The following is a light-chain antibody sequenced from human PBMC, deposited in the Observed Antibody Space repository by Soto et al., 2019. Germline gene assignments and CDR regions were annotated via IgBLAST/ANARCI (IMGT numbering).Light chain of an antibody. Sequence: QSALTQPASVSGSPGQSITISCTGISSDGGGYKYVSWYQQHPGKAPKLMIRDVSNRPSGVSNRFSGSKSGNTASLTISGLQAEDEADYYCISYTPTIVLFVGGTKLTVL. CDR1: SSDGGGYKY. V-gene: IGLV2-14*03. CDR2: DVS. CDR3: ISYTPTIVL. J-gene: IGLJ2*01.